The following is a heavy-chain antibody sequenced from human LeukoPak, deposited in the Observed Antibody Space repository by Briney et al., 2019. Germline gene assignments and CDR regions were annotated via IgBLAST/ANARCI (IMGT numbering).Heavy chain of an antibody. CDR2: IHYSGST. CDR1: GGSISSGSYY. D-gene: IGHD3-22*01. J-gene: IGHJ4*02. V-gene: IGHV4-61*10. Sequence: PSETLSLTCTVSGGSISSGSYYWSWIRQPTGKGLEWIGYIHYSGSTNYNPSLKSRVTISVDTSKNQFSLKLSSVTAADTAVYYCARSADIYDSSGYEYWGQGTLVTVSS. CDR3: ARSADIYDSSGYEY.